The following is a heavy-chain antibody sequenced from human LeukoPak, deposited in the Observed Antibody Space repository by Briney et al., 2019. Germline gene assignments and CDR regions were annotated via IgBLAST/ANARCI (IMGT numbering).Heavy chain of an antibody. J-gene: IGHJ5*02. Sequence: GESLTISSTGSAHSFTSYWIGWVRHMPVKGLEWMGILSPGDSDTRYSPSFQGQVTISADKSISTAYLQWSSLKASDTAMYYCARLTAMVRGVISWFDPWGQGTLVTVSS. V-gene: IGHV5-51*01. CDR3: ARLTAMVRGVISWFDP. CDR2: LSPGDSDT. D-gene: IGHD3-10*01. CDR1: AHSFTSYW.